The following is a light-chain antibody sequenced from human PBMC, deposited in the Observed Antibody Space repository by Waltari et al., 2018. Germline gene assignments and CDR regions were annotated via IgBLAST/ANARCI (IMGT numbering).Light chain of an antibody. Sequence: EIILTHSPSTLSLYPGASVTLSCRASQRSDEKFVAWYQQRSGRVPRFLIYGASYSVPGIPDRFSSSGSATNDTLTISSLVPEDFAVYYCHQYDKSHPGTFGQGTKLDIK. J-gene: IGKJ2*01. V-gene: IGKV3-20*01. CDR3: HQYDKSHPGT. CDR1: QRSDEKF. CDR2: GAS.